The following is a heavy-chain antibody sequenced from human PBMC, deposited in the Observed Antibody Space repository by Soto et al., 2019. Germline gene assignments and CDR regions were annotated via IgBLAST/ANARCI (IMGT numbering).Heavy chain of an antibody. CDR2: ITSAGGT. CDR1: GFTLSSHD. J-gene: IGHJ4*02. V-gene: IGHV3-13*01. D-gene: IGHD1-1*01. CDR3: ARATVTTPYYFDY. Sequence: VQLVESGGGLVQPGGSLRLSCAASGFTLSSHDVHWVRQATGKGLEWVSGITSAGGTYYPGSVKGRFTISRDNAKNSFYLQMNSLRAGDTAVYYCARATVTTPYYFDYWGQGALVTVSS.